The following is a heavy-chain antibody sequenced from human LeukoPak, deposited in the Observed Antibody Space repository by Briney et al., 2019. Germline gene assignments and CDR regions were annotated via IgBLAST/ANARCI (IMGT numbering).Heavy chain of an antibody. Sequence: GRFLRLSCAASGFTLTSDGIHWVRRAPGKGLEWGAVISYDGTNQYYADPVKGRFTISRDNSKNTLYLQMNRLKAEDTAVYYCAKDKGGGYGNDAFDIWGRGTMVTVSS. CDR2: ISYDGTNQ. CDR3: AKDKGGGYGNDAFDI. V-gene: IGHV3-30*18. J-gene: IGHJ3*02. CDR1: GFTLTSDG. D-gene: IGHD3-16*01.